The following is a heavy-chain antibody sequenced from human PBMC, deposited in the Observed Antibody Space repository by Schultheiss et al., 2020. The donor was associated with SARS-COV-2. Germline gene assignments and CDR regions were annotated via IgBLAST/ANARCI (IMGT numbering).Heavy chain of an antibody. CDR1: GYSISSGHH. Sequence: SQTLSLTCSVSGYSISSGHHWGWIRQPPGKGLEWIGSIYHSGSTYYNPSLKSRGTISVDTSKNQFSLKLGSVTAADTAVYFCARATRVESLFSVRGGSFDFWGRGALVTVSS. CDR2: IYHSGST. V-gene: IGHV4-38-2*02. D-gene: IGHD5-24*01. J-gene: IGHJ4*02. CDR3: ARATRVESLFSVRGGSFDF.